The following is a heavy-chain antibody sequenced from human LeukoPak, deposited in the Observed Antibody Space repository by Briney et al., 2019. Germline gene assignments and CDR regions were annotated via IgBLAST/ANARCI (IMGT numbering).Heavy chain of an antibody. Sequence: SETLSLTCTVSGGSISSSSYYWGWIRQPPGKGLEWIGSIYYSGSTYYNPSLKSRVTISVDTSKNQFSLKLSSVTAADTAVYYCASSMVRGVRGDYFDYWGQGTLVTVSS. V-gene: IGHV4-39*01. CDR2: IYYSGST. J-gene: IGHJ4*02. D-gene: IGHD3-10*01. CDR1: GGSISSSSYY. CDR3: ASSMVRGVRGDYFDY.